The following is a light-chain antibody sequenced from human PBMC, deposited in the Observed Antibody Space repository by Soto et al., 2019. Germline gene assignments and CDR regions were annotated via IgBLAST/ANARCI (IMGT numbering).Light chain of an antibody. CDR2: WAS. V-gene: IGKV4-1*01. CDR3: QQYYSTPT. J-gene: IGKJ1*01. CDR1: QSVLYSSNNKNY. Sequence: DIVMTQSPDSLAVSLGERATINCKSSQSVLYSSNNKNYLAWYQQKPGQPPKLLIYWASTRKSGVPNRYSGSGAETDFTLSISSLQAEDVAVYYCQQYYSTPTFGQGTKVEIK.